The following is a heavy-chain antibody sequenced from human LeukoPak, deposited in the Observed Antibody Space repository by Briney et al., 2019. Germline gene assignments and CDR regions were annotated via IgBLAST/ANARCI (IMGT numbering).Heavy chain of an antibody. D-gene: IGHD6-19*01. CDR3: ARDKLSSGWYVGFDS. J-gene: IGHJ4*02. CDR1: GFTFSSYA. V-gene: IGHV3-66*02. CDR2: IYSGGST. Sequence: GSLRLSCAASGFTFSSYAMSWVRQAPGKGLEWVSVIYSGGSTYYADSVKGRFTISRDNSKNTLYLQMSSLRAEDTAVYYCARDKLSSGWYVGFDSWGQGTLVTVSS.